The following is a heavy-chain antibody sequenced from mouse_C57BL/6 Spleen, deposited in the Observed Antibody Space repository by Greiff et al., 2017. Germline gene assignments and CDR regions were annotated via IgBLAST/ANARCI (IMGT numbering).Heavy chain of an antibody. D-gene: IGHD4-1*01. V-gene: IGHV1-74*01. CDR1: GYTFTSYW. CDR2: IHPSDSDT. Sequence: VQLQQPGAELVKPGASVKVSCKASGYTFTSYWMHWVKQRPGQGLEWIGRIHPSDSDTNYNQKFKGKATLTVDKSSSTDYMQLSSLTSEDAAVYYCAISTGTGYYFDYWGQGTTLTVSS. J-gene: IGHJ2*01. CDR3: AISTGTGYYFDY.